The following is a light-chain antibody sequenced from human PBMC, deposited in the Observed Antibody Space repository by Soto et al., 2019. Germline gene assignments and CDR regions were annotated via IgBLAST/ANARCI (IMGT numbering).Light chain of an antibody. CDR2: EVS. J-gene: IGLJ3*02. CDR1: SSDVGGYNY. V-gene: IGLV2-14*01. Sequence: QSVLTQPASVSGSPGQSITISCTGTSSDVGGYNYVSWYQQHPGKAPKLMIYEVSNRPSGVSNRLSGSKSGNTASLTISGLQAEDEADYYCSSYTSSSTRVFGGGTKLTVL. CDR3: SSYTSSSTRV.